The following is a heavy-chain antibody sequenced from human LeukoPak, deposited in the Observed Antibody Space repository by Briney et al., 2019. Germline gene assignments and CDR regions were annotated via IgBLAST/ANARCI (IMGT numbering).Heavy chain of an antibody. D-gene: IGHD2-15*01. CDR3: AREMYCSGGSCYDAFDI. V-gene: IGHV1-2*02. CDR2: INPNSGGT. Sequence: ASVAVSCKSSGYSFTSYNMHWVRQAPGQGLEWMGWINPNSGGTNYAQKFQGRVTMTRDTSISTAYMELSRLRSDDTAVYYCAREMYCSGGSCYDAFDIWGQGTMVTVSS. CDR1: GYSFTSYN. J-gene: IGHJ3*02.